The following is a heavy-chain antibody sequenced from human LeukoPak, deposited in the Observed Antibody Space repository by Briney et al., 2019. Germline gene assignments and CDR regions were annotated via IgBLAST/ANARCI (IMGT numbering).Heavy chain of an antibody. CDR1: GSTLSDYY. CDR3: ARDKSNKGHDC. Sequence: GGSLRLSCAASGSTLSDYYMTWIRQAPGKGLEWVSYVSNGGSSSILYADSVKGRFTVFRDYAKNSLYLQMNSLRADDTGVYYCARDKSNKGHDCWGQGTLVTVSS. J-gene: IGHJ4*02. CDR2: VSNGGSSSI. V-gene: IGHV3-11*01.